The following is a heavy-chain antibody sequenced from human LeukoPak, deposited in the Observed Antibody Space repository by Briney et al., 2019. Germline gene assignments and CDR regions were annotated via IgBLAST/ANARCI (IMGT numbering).Heavy chain of an antibody. V-gene: IGHV3-20*04. CDR1: GVTFDDYG. CDR2: INWNGGTT. CDR3: ARGGYRQLAYLDY. J-gene: IGHJ4*02. Sequence: GGALRLSCEAPGVTFDDYGMTWVRQVPGRGLEGISSINWNGGTTSYADSVKGRFTISRDNDKNSLYLQMNSLRAEDTALYYCARGGYRQLAYLDYWGQGALVTVSS. D-gene: IGHD3-16*02.